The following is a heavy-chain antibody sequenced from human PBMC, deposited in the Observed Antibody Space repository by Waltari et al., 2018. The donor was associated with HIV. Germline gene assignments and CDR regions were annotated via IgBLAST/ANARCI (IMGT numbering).Heavy chain of an antibody. V-gene: IGHV1-3*01. CDR3: ARDRTAYYTYYFDY. CDR1: GFTFSSYA. D-gene: IGHD3-9*01. J-gene: IGHJ4*02. Sequence: QVQLVQSGAEVKKPGASVKVSCKASGFTFSSYAIHWVRQAPGQRPEWMGWINAHRGYKKYAEKFQGRVTITRDTSASTVYMEVSSLRSEDTAVYYCARDRTAYYTYYFDYWGQGTLVTVSS. CDR2: INAHRGYK.